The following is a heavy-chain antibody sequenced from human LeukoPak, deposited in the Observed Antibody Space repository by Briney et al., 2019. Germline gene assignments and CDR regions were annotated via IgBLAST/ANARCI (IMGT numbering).Heavy chain of an antibody. CDR1: GGSISSGGYY. CDR3: ARDHAVLEGWFDP. Sequence: PSQTLSLTCTVSGGSISSGGYYWSWIRQPPGKGLEWIGYVYHSGSTYYNPSLKSRVTISVDTSKNQFSLKLSSVTAADTAVYYCARDHAVLEGWFDPWGQGTLVTVSS. CDR2: VYHSGST. V-gene: IGHV4-30-2*01. J-gene: IGHJ5*02. D-gene: IGHD3-16*01.